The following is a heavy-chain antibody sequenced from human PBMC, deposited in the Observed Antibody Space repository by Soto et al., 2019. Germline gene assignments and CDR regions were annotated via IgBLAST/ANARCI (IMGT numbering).Heavy chain of an antibody. CDR3: AKDLITMIVVPDPNDY. V-gene: IGHV3-23*01. D-gene: IGHD3-22*01. CDR2: ISGSGGST. CDR1: GFTFSSYA. Sequence: GGSLRLSCAASGFTFSSYAMSWVRQAPGKGLEWVSAISGSGGSTYYADSVKGRFTISRDNSKNTLYLQMNSLRAEDTAVYYCAKDLITMIVVPDPNDYWGQGTLVTVSS. J-gene: IGHJ4*02.